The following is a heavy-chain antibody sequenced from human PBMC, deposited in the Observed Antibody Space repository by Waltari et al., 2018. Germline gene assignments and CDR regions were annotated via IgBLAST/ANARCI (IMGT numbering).Heavy chain of an antibody. V-gene: IGHV1-69*05. Sequence: QVQLVQSGAEVKKPGSSVKVSCKASGGTFSSYAISWVRQAPGQGLEWMGGISPFFGTPNNAQKSQGRVTITTAESTSTAYMEVGSLRSEDTAVYYCASWPPGGAGWGQGTLVTVSS. J-gene: IGHJ4*02. CDR1: GGTFSSYA. CDR2: ISPFFGTP. D-gene: IGHD2-2*01. CDR3: ASWPPGGAG.